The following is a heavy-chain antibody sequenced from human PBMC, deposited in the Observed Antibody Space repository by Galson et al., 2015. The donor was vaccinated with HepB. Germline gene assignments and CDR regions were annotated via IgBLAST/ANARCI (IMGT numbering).Heavy chain of an antibody. J-gene: IGHJ6*02. D-gene: IGHD4-23*01. CDR1: GYTFTRFG. CDR2: ISADNGNI. CDR3: ASEPRTFFGGQNYGLDV. V-gene: IGHV1-18*01. Sequence: SVKVSCKASGYTFTRFGISWVRQAPGQGLEWMGGISADNGNIKYAQKFRGRVTMTTDTSTSTAYMELGSLRSDDTAVYYCASEPRTFFGGQNYGLDVWGQGTTVTVSS.